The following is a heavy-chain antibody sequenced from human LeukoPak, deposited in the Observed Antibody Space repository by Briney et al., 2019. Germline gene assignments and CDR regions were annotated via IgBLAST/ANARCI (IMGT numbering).Heavy chain of an antibody. CDR2: IYYSGST. D-gene: IGHD1-26*01. Sequence: RPSETLSLTCTVSGVSISSSSYYWGWIRQPPGKGLEWIGSIYYSGSTYYNPSLKSRLTISVDTSKNQFSLKLSSVTAADTAVYYCARVDGVGATNFDYWGQGTLVTVSS. V-gene: IGHV4-39*07. CDR1: GVSISSSSYY. J-gene: IGHJ4*02. CDR3: ARVDGVGATNFDY.